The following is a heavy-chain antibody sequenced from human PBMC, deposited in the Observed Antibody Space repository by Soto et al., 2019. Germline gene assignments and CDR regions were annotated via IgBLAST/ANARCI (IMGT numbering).Heavy chain of an antibody. D-gene: IGHD1-1*01. CDR3: ARVSWDDVTGHYYIDF. CDR1: GFTFSSYA. V-gene: IGHV3-30-3*01. Sequence: PGGSLRLSCAASGFTFSSYAMHWVRQAPGKGLEWVAVISYDGSNKYYADSVKGRFTISRDNSKNTLYLQMNSLRAEDTAVYYCARVSWDDVTGHYYIDFWGKGTSVTVSS. J-gene: IGHJ6*03. CDR2: ISYDGSNK.